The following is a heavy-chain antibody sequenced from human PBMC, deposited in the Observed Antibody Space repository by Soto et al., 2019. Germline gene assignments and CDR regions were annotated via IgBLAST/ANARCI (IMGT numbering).Heavy chain of an antibody. CDR1: GFTFSNYA. CDR2: VSQDGRNT. D-gene: IGHD6-19*01. V-gene: IGHV3-30*18. Sequence: VQLVESGGGVAQPGRSLRLSGEASGFTFSNYAIHWVRQAPGKGLEWVAVVSQDGRNTHYPDSVKGRFTISRYSSKNTVSLEMTSLRAEDTAVYYCAKGGRQWLVTSDFNYWGQGALVTVSS. CDR3: AKGGRQWLVTSDFNY. J-gene: IGHJ4*02.